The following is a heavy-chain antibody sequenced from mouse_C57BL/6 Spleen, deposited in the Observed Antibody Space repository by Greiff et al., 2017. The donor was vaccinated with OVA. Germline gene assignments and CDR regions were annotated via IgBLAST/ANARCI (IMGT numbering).Heavy chain of an antibody. J-gene: IGHJ3*01. D-gene: IGHD3-2*02. Sequence: VQLQQSGAELVRPGTSVKVSCKASGYAFTNYLIEWVKQRPGQGLEWIGVINPGSGGTNYNEKFKGQATLTADKSSSTAYMQRSSMTSEDSAVYFCARSAGPFAYSGQGALVSVSA. CDR2: INPGSGGT. CDR1: GYAFTNYL. V-gene: IGHV1-54*01. CDR3: ARSAGPFAY.